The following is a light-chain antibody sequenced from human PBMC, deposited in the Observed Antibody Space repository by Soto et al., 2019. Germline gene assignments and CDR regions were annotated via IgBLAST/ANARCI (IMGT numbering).Light chain of an antibody. CDR3: CSYAGSSTEV. J-gene: IGLJ2*01. CDR2: DVS. V-gene: IGLV2-11*01. Sequence: QSVLTQPRSVSGYPGQSVTISCTGTSSDVGYYDYVSWYRQYPGKAPTLLIYDVSKRPSGVPERFSGSKSGNTASLTIFGLQAEDEADYYCCSYAGSSTEVFGGGTKVTVL. CDR1: SSDVGYYDY.